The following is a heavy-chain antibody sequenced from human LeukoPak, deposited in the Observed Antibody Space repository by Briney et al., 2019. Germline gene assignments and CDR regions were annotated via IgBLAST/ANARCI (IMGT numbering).Heavy chain of an antibody. CDR3: AREGGTGDHFDY. Sequence: ASVNVSCKASGGTFSSYAISWVRQAPGQGLEWMGGIIPIFGTANYAQKFQGRVTITADESTSTAYMELSSLRSEDTAVYYCAREGGTGDHFDYWGQGTLVTVSS. J-gene: IGHJ4*02. V-gene: IGHV1-69*13. CDR1: GGTFSSYA. D-gene: IGHD7-27*01. CDR2: IIPIFGTA.